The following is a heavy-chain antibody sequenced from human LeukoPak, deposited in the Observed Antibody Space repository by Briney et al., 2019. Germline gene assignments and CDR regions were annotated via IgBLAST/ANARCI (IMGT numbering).Heavy chain of an antibody. CDR2: IYYSGST. V-gene: IGHV4-59*08. J-gene: IGHJ4*02. D-gene: IGHD6-13*01. CDR3: AKHSSSERGIDY. CDR1: GGSISSYY. Sequence: SETLSLTCTVSGGSISSYYRSWLRQPPGKGLEWIGYIYYSGSTNYNPSLKSRVTISVDTSKNQFSLKLSSVTAADTAVYYCAKHSSSERGIDYWGQGTLVTVSS.